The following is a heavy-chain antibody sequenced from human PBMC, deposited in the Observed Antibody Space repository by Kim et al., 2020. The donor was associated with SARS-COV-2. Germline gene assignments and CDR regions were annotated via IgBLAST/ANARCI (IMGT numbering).Heavy chain of an antibody. CDR3: ASRIL. CDR1: EFTFSNDW. J-gene: IGHJ4*02. CDR2: IKPDGSEK. D-gene: IGHD3-3*02. V-gene: IGHV3-7*01. Sequence: GGSLRLSCAVSEFTFSNDWTYWVRQAPGKGLEWVANIKPDGSEKYYVDSVKGRLSISRDNTKQLVYLQMNSLRVEDTAVYYCASRILGGQGTLVTVSS.